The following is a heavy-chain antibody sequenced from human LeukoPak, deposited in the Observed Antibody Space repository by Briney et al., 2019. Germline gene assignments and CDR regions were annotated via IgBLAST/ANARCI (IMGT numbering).Heavy chain of an antibody. V-gene: IGHV3-64D*06. CDR1: VFSSSSYV. D-gene: IGHD3-10*01. CDR2: ISQNGDNT. J-gene: IGHJ4*02. CDR3: RNPNHYGSGR. Sequence: GGSLRLSCLVSVFSSSSYVLHWVRQAPGKGLESVSGISQNGDNTYYADSVKGRFTISKDNSENTLYLQMNSLRPEDTAVYYCRNPNHYGSGRWGQGTLVTVSS.